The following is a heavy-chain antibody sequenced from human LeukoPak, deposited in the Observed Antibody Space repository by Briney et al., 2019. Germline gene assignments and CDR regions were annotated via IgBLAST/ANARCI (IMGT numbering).Heavy chain of an antibody. CDR2: FDPEDGET. Sequence: ASVKVSCKVSGYTLTELSMHWVRQAPGKGLEWMGGFDPEDGETIYAQKFQGRVTMTEDTSTDTAYMELSSLRSEDTAVYYCATMVEAATYFDYWGQGTLVTVSS. CDR1: GYTLTELS. D-gene: IGHD2-15*01. CDR3: ATMVEAATYFDY. V-gene: IGHV1-24*01. J-gene: IGHJ4*02.